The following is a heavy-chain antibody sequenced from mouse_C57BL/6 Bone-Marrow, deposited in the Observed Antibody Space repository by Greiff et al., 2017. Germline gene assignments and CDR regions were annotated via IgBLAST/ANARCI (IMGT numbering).Heavy chain of an antibody. Sequence: QVTLKVSGAELARPGASVKLSCKASGYTFTSYGISWVKQRTGQGLEWIGEIYPRSGNTYYNEKFKGKATLTADKSSSTAYMELRSLTSEDSAVYFCARTEVTTVVRGYWGQGTTLTVSS. D-gene: IGHD1-1*01. V-gene: IGHV1-81*01. J-gene: IGHJ2*01. CDR1: GYTFTSYG. CDR2: IYPRSGNT. CDR3: ARTEVTTVVRGY.